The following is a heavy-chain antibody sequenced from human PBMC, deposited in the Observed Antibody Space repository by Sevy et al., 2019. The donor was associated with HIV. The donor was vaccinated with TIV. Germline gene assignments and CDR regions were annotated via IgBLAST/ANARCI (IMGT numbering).Heavy chain of an antibody. D-gene: IGHD3-9*01. CDR2: ISSNGGST. Sequence: GGSLRLSCSASGFTFSSYAMHWVRQAPGKGLEYVSAISSNGGSTYYADSVKGRFTISRDNSMNTLYLQMSSLRAEDTAVYYCVKSLLRYFDWLLYAVANDAFDIWGQGTMVTVSS. CDR3: VKSLLRYFDWLLYAVANDAFDI. J-gene: IGHJ3*02. CDR1: GFTFSSYA. V-gene: IGHV3-64D*06.